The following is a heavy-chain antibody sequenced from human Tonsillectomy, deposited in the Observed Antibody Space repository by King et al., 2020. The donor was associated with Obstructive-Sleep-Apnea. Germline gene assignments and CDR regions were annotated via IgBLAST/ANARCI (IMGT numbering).Heavy chain of an antibody. Sequence: VQLQESGPGLVKPSQTLSLTCIVSGGSISSGGYYWSWIRQHPGKGLEWIGYIYYSGSTYYNPSLKSRITISVDTSKNQFSLNLSSVTAADTAVYYWARDTSSMVRGVINSNYGMDVWGQGTTVTVSS. V-gene: IGHV4-31*03. CDR1: GGSISSGGYY. D-gene: IGHD3-10*01. J-gene: IGHJ6*02. CDR3: ARDTSSMVRGVINSNYGMDV. CDR2: IYYSGST.